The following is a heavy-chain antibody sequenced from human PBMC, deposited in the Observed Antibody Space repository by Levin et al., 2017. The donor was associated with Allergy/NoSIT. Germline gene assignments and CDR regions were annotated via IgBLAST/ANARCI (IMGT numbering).Heavy chain of an antibody. CDR3: ARRADPGYSSGWYYFDY. D-gene: IGHD6-19*01. CDR1: GGSISSYY. V-gene: IGHV4-59*01. J-gene: IGHJ4*02. CDR2: IYYSGST. Sequence: SPTLSLTCTVSGGSISSYYWSWIRQPPGKGLEWIGYIYYSGSTNYNPSLKSRVTISVDTSKNQFSLKLSSVTAADTAVYYCARRADPGYSSGWYYFDYWGQGTLVTVSS.